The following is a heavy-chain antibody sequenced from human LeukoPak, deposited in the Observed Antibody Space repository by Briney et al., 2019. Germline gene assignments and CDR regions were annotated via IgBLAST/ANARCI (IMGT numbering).Heavy chain of an antibody. CDR3: ARPATYGDFSD. CDR1: GDTISGYY. D-gene: IGHD4-17*01. Sequence: SETLSLTCSVSGDTISGYYWSWVRQPPGKGLEWIGYIFSSGNTKYNPSLESRVTISVDTSNNQFSLRLSSVTAADTAVYYCARPATYGDFSDWGQGTLVTVSS. CDR2: IFSSGNT. V-gene: IGHV4-59*08. J-gene: IGHJ4*02.